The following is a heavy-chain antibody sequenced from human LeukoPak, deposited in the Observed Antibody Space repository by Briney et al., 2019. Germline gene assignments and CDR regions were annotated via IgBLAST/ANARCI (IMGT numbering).Heavy chain of an antibody. V-gene: IGHV1-46*01. D-gene: IGHD2-15*01. J-gene: IGHJ4*02. CDR1: GYTFTSFY. CDR2: FNPSGGRT. CDR3: AAGSRLRRFDY. Sequence: ASVKVSCKASGYTFTSFYIHWVRQAPGQGLEWMGIFNPSGGRTSYAQKFQGRVTMTRDTSTSTAYMELSSLRSEDTAVYYCAAGSRLRRFDYWGQGTLVTVSS.